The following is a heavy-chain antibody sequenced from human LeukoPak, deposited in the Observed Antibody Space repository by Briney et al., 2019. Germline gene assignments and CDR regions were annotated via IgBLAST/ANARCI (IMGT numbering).Heavy chain of an antibody. Sequence: GSLRLSCTASGFTFTDYYMTWIRQAPGKGLEWLSYISTSGDTVSYADSVKGRFTISRDNAKNTLYLQIASLRAEDTAIYFCARDRQFKLHDPWGQGILVAVSS. CDR2: ISTSGDTV. D-gene: IGHD5-24*01. CDR3: ARDRQFKLHDP. J-gene: IGHJ5*02. V-gene: IGHV3-11*01. CDR1: GFTFTDYY.